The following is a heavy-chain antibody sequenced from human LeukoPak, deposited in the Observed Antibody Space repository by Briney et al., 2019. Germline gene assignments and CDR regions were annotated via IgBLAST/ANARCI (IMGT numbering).Heavy chain of an antibody. J-gene: IGHJ6*02. CDR1: GYTFTSYG. Sequence: ASVKVSCKASGYTFTSYGISWVRQAPGQGLEWMGWISAYNGNTNYAQKLQGRVTMTTDTSTSTAYMELRSLRSEDTAVYYCARASVENYYYYGMDVWAKGPRSPSP. CDR3: ARASVENYYYYGMDV. V-gene: IGHV1-18*01. D-gene: IGHD4-23*01. CDR2: ISAYNGNT.